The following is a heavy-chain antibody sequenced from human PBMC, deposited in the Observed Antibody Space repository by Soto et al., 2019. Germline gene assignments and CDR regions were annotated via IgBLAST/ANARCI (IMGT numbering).Heavy chain of an antibody. CDR3: TRAAWFPYLSFY. J-gene: IGHJ4*02. D-gene: IGHD3-10*01. V-gene: IGHV3-48*03. CDR1: GFSCSRFE. CDR2: ISSSGSTA. Sequence: SLRLSCAASGFSCSRFELHWVRQAPGKGLEWISYISSSGSTAYYASSVEGRFTISRDNANNSVYLQIDRLTAEDTALYYCTRAAWFPYLSFYWGQGARVTFSS.